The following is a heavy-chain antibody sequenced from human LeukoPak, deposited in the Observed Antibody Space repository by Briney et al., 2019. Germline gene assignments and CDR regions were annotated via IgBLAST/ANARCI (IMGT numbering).Heavy chain of an antibody. CDR3: ARENAWGYFDF. CDR1: GFTFSSYS. CDR2: ISSSSSNI. J-gene: IGHJ4*02. V-gene: IGHV3-21*01. Sequence: GGSLRLSCAASGFTFSSYSMNWVRQAPGKGLEWVSSISSSSSNIYYADSVKGRFTISRDNAQNSLYLQMNSLRAEDTAVYYCARENAWGYFDFWGQGSLVTVSS. D-gene: IGHD7-27*01.